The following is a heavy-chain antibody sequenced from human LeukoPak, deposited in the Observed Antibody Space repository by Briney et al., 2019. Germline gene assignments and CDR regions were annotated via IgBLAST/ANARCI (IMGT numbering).Heavy chain of an antibody. CDR3: ASGLLYGGLDY. V-gene: IGHV4-59*01. D-gene: IGHD2-15*01. J-gene: IGHJ4*02. CDR2: IYYSGST. CDR1: GGSISSYY. Sequence: SETLSLTCTVSGGSISSYYWNWIRQPPGKGLEWIGYIYYSGSTNYNPSLKSRVTISVDTSKNQFSLKLSSVTAANTAVYYCASGLLYGGLDYWGQGTLVTVSS.